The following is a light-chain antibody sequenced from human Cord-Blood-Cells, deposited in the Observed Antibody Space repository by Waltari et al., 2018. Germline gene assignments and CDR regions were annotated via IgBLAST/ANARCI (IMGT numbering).Light chain of an antibody. J-gene: IGKJ2*01. CDR3: MQGTHWPPYT. Sequence: DVVMTQSPLSLPVTLGQPASISCRPSHSLLYSDGNTYLNWFQQSPGQSPRRLIYKVSNRDSGVPDRFSGSGSGTDFTLKISRVEAEDVGVYYCMQGTHWPPYTFGQGTKLEIK. V-gene: IGKV2-30*01. CDR2: KVS. CDR1: HSLLYSDGNTY.